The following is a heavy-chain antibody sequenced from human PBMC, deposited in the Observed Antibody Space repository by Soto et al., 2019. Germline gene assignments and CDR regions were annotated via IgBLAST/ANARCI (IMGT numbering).Heavy chain of an antibody. CDR2: AYHSGST. V-gene: IGHV4-4*02. CDR3: ARSPPSSYYGGSGTFDY. J-gene: IGHJ4*02. CDR1: GGFTSTNNW. Sequence: QLQLQESGPGLVRPSGTLSLTCAVSGGFTSTNNWWSWVRQPPGKGLEWIGDAYHSGSTEYNPSLKSRVSRSVDKSKNQLSLKLTSATAADTAVYYCARSPPSSYYGGSGTFDYWGQGTLVTVSS. D-gene: IGHD3-10*01.